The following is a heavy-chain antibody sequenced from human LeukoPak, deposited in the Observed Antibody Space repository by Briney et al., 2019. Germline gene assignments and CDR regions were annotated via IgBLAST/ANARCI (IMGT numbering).Heavy chain of an antibody. CDR3: AKLANWGPFDAFDI. D-gene: IGHD7-27*01. V-gene: IGHV4-4*07. CDR2: IYTSGST. J-gene: IGHJ3*02. Sequence: SETLSLTCTVSGGSISSYYWSWIRQPAGKGLEWIGRIYTSGSTNYNPSLESRVTMSVDTSKNQFSLKLSSVTAADTAVYYCAKLANWGPFDAFDIWGQGTMVTVPS. CDR1: GGSISSYY.